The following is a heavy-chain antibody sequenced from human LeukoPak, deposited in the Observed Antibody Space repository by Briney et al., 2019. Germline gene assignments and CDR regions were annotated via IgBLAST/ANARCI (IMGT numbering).Heavy chain of an antibody. CDR1: GGSTSSYY. CDR2: IYYSGST. CDR3: AREVYGHAFDI. J-gene: IGHJ3*02. D-gene: IGHD2-8*01. V-gene: IGHV4-59*01. Sequence: SETLSLTCTVSGGSTSSYYWSWIRQPPGKGLEWIGYIYYSGSTNYNPSLKSRVTISVDTSKNQFSLKLSSVTAADTAVYYCAREVYGHAFDIWGQGTMVTVSS.